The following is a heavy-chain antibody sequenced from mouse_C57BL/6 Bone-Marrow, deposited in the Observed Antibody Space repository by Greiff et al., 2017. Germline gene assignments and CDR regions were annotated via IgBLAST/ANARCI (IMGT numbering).Heavy chain of an antibody. D-gene: IGHD1-2*01. V-gene: IGHV1-69*01. CDR3: ARSAYYFDY. J-gene: IGHJ2*01. Sequence: VQLQQPGAELVMPGASVKLSCKASGYTFTSYWMHWVKQRPGQGLEWIGEIDPSDSYTNYNQKFKGKSKLTVDKSSSTAYMQLSSLTSEDSAVYYCARSAYYFDYWGQGTTLTVSS. CDR1: GYTFTSYW. CDR2: IDPSDSYT.